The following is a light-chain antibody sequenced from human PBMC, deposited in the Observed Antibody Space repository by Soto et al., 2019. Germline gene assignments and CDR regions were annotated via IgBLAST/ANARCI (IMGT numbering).Light chain of an antibody. CDR3: QQSYIYPWT. J-gene: IGKJ1*01. CDR1: QTITNS. V-gene: IGKV1-39*01. CDR2: AAS. Sequence: DIQMTQSPSSLSASVGDRVTITCRSSQTITNSLNWYQQKPGNAPTLLIYAASTLMSGVPSRFRGGGSGTDFTLTIDSLQPEDFATYYCQQSYIYPWTFGQGTKVEIK.